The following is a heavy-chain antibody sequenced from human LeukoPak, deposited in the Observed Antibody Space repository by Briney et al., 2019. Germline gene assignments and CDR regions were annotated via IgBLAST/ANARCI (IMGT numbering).Heavy chain of an antibody. CDR1: GYTFTGYC. Sequence: GSVKVSCKASGYTFTGYCMHWVRQAPGQGLEWMGWINPNSGGTNYAQKFQGRVTMTRDTSISTAYMELSRLRSDDTAVYYCARVRGVYGDYASWGQGTLVTVSS. D-gene: IGHD4-17*01. J-gene: IGHJ4*02. V-gene: IGHV1-2*02. CDR2: INPNSGGT. CDR3: ARVRGVYGDYAS.